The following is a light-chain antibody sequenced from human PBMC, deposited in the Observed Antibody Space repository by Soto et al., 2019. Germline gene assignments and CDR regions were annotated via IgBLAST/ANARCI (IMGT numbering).Light chain of an antibody. V-gene: IGKV3-20*01. CDR3: QQYAATPRT. CDR1: QSVSSSY. Sequence: EIVLTQSPGTLSLSPGERATLSCRASQSVSSSYLAWYQQKPGQAPRLLIYGASSRATGIPDRFSGSGSGTDFTLTISRLEPEDFVVYYCQQYAATPRTFGPGTKVDIK. CDR2: GAS. J-gene: IGKJ3*01.